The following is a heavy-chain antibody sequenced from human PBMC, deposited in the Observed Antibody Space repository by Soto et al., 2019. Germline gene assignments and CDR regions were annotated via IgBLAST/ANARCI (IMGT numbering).Heavy chain of an antibody. D-gene: IGHD2-2*01. V-gene: IGHV4-59*01. Sequence: SETLSLTCTVSGGSISSYYWSWIRQPPGKGLEWIGYIYYSGSTNYNPSLKSRVTISVDTSKNQFSLKLSSVTAADTAVYYCARDRGDIVVVPAARYYYYGMDVWGQGTTVTVSS. CDR2: IYYSGST. CDR1: GGSISSYY. CDR3: ARDRGDIVVVPAARYYYYGMDV. J-gene: IGHJ6*02.